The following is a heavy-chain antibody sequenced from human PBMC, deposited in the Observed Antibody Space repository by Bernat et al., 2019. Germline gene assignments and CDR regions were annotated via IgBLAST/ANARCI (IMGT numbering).Heavy chain of an antibody. Sequence: QVQLVESGGGVVQPGGSLRLSCAASGFTFSSYGMHWVRQAPGKGLAWVAFIRYDGSNKYYADSVKGRFTISRDNSKNTLYLQMNSLRTEDTAVYYCAKISVGISWYFDLWGRGTLVTVSS. CDR1: GFTFSSYG. D-gene: IGHD5/OR15-5a*01. CDR2: IRYDGSNK. J-gene: IGHJ2*01. CDR3: AKISVGISWYFDL. V-gene: IGHV3-30*02.